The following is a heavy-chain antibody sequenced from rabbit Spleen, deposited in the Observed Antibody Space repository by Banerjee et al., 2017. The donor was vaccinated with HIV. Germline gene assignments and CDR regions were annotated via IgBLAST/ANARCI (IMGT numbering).Heavy chain of an antibody. CDR3: ARDLVSVIGWNFNL. CDR1: GFSFSSSYD. CDR2: INIVTGKS. J-gene: IGHJ4*01. V-gene: IGHV1S45*01. D-gene: IGHD1-1*01. Sequence: QEQLVESGGGLVKPGASLTLTCTASGFSFSSSYDMCWVRQAPGKGLEWIACINIVTGKSVYASWAKGRFMMSRTSSTTVTLQMTSLTAADTATYFCARDLVSVIGWNFNLWGPGTLVTVS.